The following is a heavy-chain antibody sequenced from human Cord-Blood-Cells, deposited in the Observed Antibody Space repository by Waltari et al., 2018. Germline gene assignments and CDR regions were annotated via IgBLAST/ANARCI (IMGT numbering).Heavy chain of an antibody. D-gene: IGHD5-12*01. CDR3: AVATMVRDAFDI. Sequence: QLQLQESGPGLVKPSETLSLTCTVSGGSISSSRYYWGWTRQPPGKGLEWIGSIYYSGSTYYNPSLKSRVTISVDTSKNQFSLQLSSVTAADTAVYYCAVATMVRDAFDIWGQGTMVTVSS. V-gene: IGHV4-39*01. J-gene: IGHJ3*02. CDR1: GGSISSSRYY. CDR2: IYYSGST.